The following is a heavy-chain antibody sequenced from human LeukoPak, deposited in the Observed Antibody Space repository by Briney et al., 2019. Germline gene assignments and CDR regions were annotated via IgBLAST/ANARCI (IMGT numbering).Heavy chain of an antibody. CDR1: GYRFTSYW. Sequence: GEPLNTSCKGSGYRFTSYWIGWVRQLHGKGLGWMGIIYPGDSDTRYSPSFQGQVTISADKSISTAYLQWSSLKASDTAMYYCARLFGEFPTYYFDYWGQGTLVTVSS. V-gene: IGHV5-51*01. CDR3: ARLFGEFPTYYFDY. J-gene: IGHJ4*02. CDR2: IYPGDSDT. D-gene: IGHD3-10*01.